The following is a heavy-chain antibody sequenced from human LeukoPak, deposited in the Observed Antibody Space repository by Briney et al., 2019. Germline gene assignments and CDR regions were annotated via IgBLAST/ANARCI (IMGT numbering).Heavy chain of an antibody. Sequence: SETLSLTCTVSGGSISSYYWSWIRQPPEKGLEWIGYIYYTGSTKYNPSLKSRVTISVDTSKNQFSLKLSSVTAAATAVYYCARPFSSGWYPYSIGGLWFDYWGQGTLVTVSS. V-gene: IGHV4-59*01. CDR2: IYYTGST. CDR3: ARPFSSGWYPYSIGGLWFDY. J-gene: IGHJ4*02. CDR1: GGSISSYY. D-gene: IGHD6-19*01.